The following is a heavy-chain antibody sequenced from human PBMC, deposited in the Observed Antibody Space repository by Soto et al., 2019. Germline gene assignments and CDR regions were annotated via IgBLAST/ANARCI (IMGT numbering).Heavy chain of an antibody. CDR2: ISYGGVNK. D-gene: IGHD3-22*01. V-gene: IGHV3-30-3*01. Sequence: QVQLVESGGGAVQPGGSLRLSCAASGFTFSTSVMHWVRQAPGKGLEWMAIISYGGVNKYYADSVKGRFTISRDISESTLYLQMNSLRTEDTAVYYCAREEFEDGRGHFDYWGQGTLVSVSS. J-gene: IGHJ4*02. CDR1: GFTFSTSV. CDR3: AREEFEDGRGHFDY.